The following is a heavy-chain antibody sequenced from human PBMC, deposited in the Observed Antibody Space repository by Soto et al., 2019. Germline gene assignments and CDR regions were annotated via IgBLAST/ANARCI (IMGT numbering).Heavy chain of an antibody. V-gene: IGHV4-30-2*01. J-gene: IGHJ6*02. CDR1: GGSISSGGYS. CDR2: IYHSGST. Sequence: SETLSLTCTVSGGSISSGGYSWSWIRQPPGKGLEWIGYIYHSGSTYYNPSLKSRVTISLDTSKNQFSLKLSSVTAADTAVYYCASRQIAAAGTRGFWDYYYYYYGMDVWGQGTTVTVSS. D-gene: IGHD6-13*01. CDR3: ASRQIAAAGTRGFWDYYYYYYGMDV.